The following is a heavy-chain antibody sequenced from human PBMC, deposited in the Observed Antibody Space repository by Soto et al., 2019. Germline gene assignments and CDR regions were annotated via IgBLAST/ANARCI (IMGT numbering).Heavy chain of an antibody. V-gene: IGHV3-11*01. CDR2: INTLSSAI. Sequence: VHLMESGGGLVKPGGSLRLSCAGSGFTFSDYYMTWIRQAPGKGLEWVSYINTLSSAIYYADSVKGRFTISRDNAKNSLYLQMNSLRAEDTAVYYCARRLQWQLRPLDSWGRGTLVTVSS. D-gene: IGHD6-19*01. CDR3: ARRLQWQLRPLDS. CDR1: GFTFSDYY. J-gene: IGHJ4*02.